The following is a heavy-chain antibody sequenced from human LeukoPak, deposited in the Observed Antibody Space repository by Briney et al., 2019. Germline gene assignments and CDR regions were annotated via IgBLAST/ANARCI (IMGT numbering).Heavy chain of an antibody. CDR3: ASSSLRGAQLDVLAFDI. Sequence: ASVKVSCKASGGTFSSYAISWVRQAPGQGLEWMGGIIPIFGTANYAQKFQGRVTITADKSTSTAYMELSSLRSEDTAVYYCASSSLRGAQLDVLAFDIWGQGTMVTVSS. V-gene: IGHV1-69*06. CDR2: IIPIFGTA. CDR1: GGTFSSYA. D-gene: IGHD6-6*01. J-gene: IGHJ3*02.